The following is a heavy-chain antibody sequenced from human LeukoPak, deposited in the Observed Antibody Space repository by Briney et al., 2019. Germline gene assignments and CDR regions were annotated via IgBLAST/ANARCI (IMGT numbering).Heavy chain of an antibody. CDR3: ARDLGAGGADY. J-gene: IGHJ4*02. Sequence: ASVKVSCKASGYTFTSYDINWVRQATGQGLEWMGWMNPNSGNTGYAQKFQGRVTMTRDTSISTAYMELSRLRSDDTAVYYCARDLGAGGADYWGQGTLVTVSS. V-gene: IGHV1-8*01. CDR1: GYTFTSYD. CDR2: MNPNSGNT. D-gene: IGHD3-16*01.